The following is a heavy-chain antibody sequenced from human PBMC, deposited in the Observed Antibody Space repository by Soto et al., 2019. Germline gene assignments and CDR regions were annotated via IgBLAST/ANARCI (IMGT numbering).Heavy chain of an antibody. CDR1: GYTFTSYG. J-gene: IGHJ6*03. CDR2: ISAYNGNT. CDR3: AYSNYVAEHGNYYYYYYMDV. D-gene: IGHD4-4*01. Sequence: GASVKVSCKASGYTFTSYGISWVRQAPGQGLEWMGWISAYNGNTNYAQKLQGRVTMTTDTSTSTAYMELSSLRSEDTAVYYCAYSNYVAEHGNYYYYYYMDVWGKGTTVTVSS. V-gene: IGHV1-18*01.